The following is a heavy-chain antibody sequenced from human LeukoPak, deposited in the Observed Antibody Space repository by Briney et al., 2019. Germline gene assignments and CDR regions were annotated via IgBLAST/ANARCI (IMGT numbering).Heavy chain of an antibody. J-gene: IGHJ6*02. CDR1: GGSISSYY. CDR3: ARGTYGYYYYYDMDV. V-gene: IGHV4-59*01. CDR2: IYYSGST. D-gene: IGHD3-10*01. Sequence: PSETLSLTCTVSGGSISSYYRSWIRQPPGKGLEWIGYIYYSGSTNYNPSLKSRVTISVDTSKNQFSLKLSSVTAADTAVYYCARGTYGYYYYYDMDVWGQGTTVTVSS.